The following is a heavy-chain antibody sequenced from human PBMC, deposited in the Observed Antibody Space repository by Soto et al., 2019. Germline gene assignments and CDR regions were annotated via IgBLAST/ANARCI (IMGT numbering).Heavy chain of an antibody. J-gene: IGHJ6*02. CDR1: GGSMSPYY. D-gene: IGHD7-27*01. Sequence: SETLSLTCSVFGGSMSPYYWSWIRQSPGKGLEWIANIYYRGNTNYNPSLESRVTISIDTSKNQFSLKLNSLTAADTAVYYCVRHSKKTGDFDNYYGMDVWVQGTSVT. CDR3: VRHSKKTGDFDNYYGMDV. V-gene: IGHV4-59*08. CDR2: IYYRGNT.